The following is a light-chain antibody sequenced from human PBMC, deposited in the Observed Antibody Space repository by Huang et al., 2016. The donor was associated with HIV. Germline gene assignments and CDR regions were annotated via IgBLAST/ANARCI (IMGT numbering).Light chain of an antibody. CDR3: QHYANWPWFT. J-gene: IGKJ2*01. V-gene: IGKV3-15*01. CDR2: GAS. Sequence: EIVMTQSPATLSVSPGERATLSCRASQRVSSNLAWYQQKPGQAPRLLIYGASTRATGVPARFSGSGSGTEFTLSITSLQSEDFAVYYCQHYANWPWFTFGQGTSL. CDR1: QRVSSN.